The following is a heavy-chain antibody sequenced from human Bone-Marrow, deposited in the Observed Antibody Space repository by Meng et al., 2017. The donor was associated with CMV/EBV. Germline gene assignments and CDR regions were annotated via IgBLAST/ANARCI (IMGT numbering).Heavy chain of an antibody. D-gene: IGHD6-6*01. CDR2: INHSGST. CDR1: GGSFSGYY. CDR3: AGRSYSSSSDSFDP. V-gene: IGHV4-34*01. Sequence: SETLSLTCAVYGGSFSGYYWSWIRQPPGKELEWIGEINHSGSTNYNPSLKSRVTISVDTSKNQFSLKLSSVTAADTVVYYCAGRSYSSSSDSFDPWGQGTLVTVSS. J-gene: IGHJ5*02.